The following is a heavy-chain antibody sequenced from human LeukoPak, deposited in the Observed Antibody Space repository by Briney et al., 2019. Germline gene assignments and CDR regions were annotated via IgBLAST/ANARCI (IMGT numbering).Heavy chain of an antibody. CDR2: ISSSSSTI. CDR1: GFTFSSYE. V-gene: IGHV3-48*01. CDR3: ARSAARGFYYYYYMDV. D-gene: IGHD2-2*01. J-gene: IGHJ6*03. Sequence: GGSLRLSCAASGFTFSSYEMNWVRQAPGKGLEWVSYISSSSSTIYYADSVKGRFTISRDNAKNSLYLQMNSLRAEDTAVYYCARSAARGFYYYYYMDVWGKGTTVTVSS.